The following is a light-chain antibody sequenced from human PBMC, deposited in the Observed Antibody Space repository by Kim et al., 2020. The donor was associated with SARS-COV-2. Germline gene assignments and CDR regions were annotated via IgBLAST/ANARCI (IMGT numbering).Light chain of an antibody. Sequence: QSALTQPASVSGSPGQSVTISCSGTSSDIGANNYVSWYQQHPGKVPKLIIYDLTSRPSGVSNRLSGSKSGNTASLTISGLQAEDEADYYCSSYTATSTVVFGGGTQLTVL. CDR3: SSYTATSTVV. CDR1: SSDIGANNY. CDR2: DLT. V-gene: IGLV2-14*03. J-gene: IGLJ2*01.